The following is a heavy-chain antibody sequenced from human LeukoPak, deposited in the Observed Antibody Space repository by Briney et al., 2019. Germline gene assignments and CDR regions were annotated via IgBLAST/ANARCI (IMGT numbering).Heavy chain of an antibody. D-gene: IGHD3-9*01. CDR3: ARGEDILTGYYPFDY. J-gene: IGHJ4*02. V-gene: IGHV4-61*01. CDR2: IYYSGST. Sequence: SETLSLTCTVSGGSVSSGSYYWSWIRQPPGKGLEWIGYIYYSGSTNYNPSLKSRVTISVDTSKNQFSLKLSSVTAADTAVYYCARGEDILTGYYPFDYWGQGTLVTVSS. CDR1: GGSVSSGSYY.